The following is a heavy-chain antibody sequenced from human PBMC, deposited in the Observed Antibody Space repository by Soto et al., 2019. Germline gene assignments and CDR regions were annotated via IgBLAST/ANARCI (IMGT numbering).Heavy chain of an antibody. CDR3: ARGTGYCSSTSCFLVAALSYYYYYMDV. CDR1: GFTFSSYS. V-gene: IGHV3-48*02. CDR2: ISSSSSTI. D-gene: IGHD2-2*01. J-gene: IGHJ6*03. Sequence: GGSLRLSCAASGFTFSSYSMNWVRQAPGKGLEWVSYISSSSSTIYYADSVKGRFTISRDNAKNSLYLQMNSLRDEDTAVYYCARGTGYCSSTSCFLVAALSYYYYYMDVWGKGTTVTVSS.